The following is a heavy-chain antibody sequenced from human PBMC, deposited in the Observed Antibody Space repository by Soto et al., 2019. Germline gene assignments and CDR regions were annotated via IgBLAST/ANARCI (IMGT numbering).Heavy chain of an antibody. D-gene: IGHD1-1*01. J-gene: IGHJ6*02. CDR2: IWYDGSNK. Sequence: GGSLRLSCAASGFNFRNYGMHWVRQAPGKGLEWVAIIWYDGSNKYYADSVKGRFTISRDNSKNIVFLQMNSLSAEDAAVYYCARKRTGTRQFYYYYGMDVWGQGTAVTVSS. V-gene: IGHV3-33*01. CDR3: ARKRTGTRQFYYYYGMDV. CDR1: GFNFRNYG.